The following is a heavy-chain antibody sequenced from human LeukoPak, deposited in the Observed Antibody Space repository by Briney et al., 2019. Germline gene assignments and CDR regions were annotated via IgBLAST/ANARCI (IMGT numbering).Heavy chain of an antibody. CDR1: GGTFTSYY. CDR3: ATTYYYDSSGYRRTFDI. J-gene: IGHJ3*02. D-gene: IGHD3-22*01. Sequence: GASVKVSCKASGGTFTSYYMHWLRQAPGQGLEWMGIINPSGGSTSNAQKFQGRVTMTRDTSTSTVYMQLSSLRSDDTAVYYCATTYYYDSSGYRRTFDIWGQGTMVTVSS. V-gene: IGHV1-46*01. CDR2: INPSGGST.